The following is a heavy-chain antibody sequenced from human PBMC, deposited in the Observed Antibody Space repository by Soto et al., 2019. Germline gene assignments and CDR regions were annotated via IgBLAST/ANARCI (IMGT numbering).Heavy chain of an antibody. CDR1: GFTFGDYA. Sequence: PGGSLRLSCTASGFTFGDYAMSWVRQAPGKGLEWVGFIRSKAYGGTTEYAASVKGRFTISRDDSKSIAYLQMNSLKTEDTAVYYCTRAKREQPGPPVDYWGQGTLVTVSS. J-gene: IGHJ4*02. D-gene: IGHD1-26*01. V-gene: IGHV3-49*04. CDR2: IRSKAYGGTT. CDR3: TRAKREQPGPPVDY.